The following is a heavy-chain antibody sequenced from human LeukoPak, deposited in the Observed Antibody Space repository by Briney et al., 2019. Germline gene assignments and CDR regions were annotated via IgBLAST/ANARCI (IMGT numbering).Heavy chain of an antibody. J-gene: IGHJ4*02. CDR2: IYHSGST. V-gene: IGHV4-39*02. CDR1: GGSISSRSYY. CDR3: ARYTGVNGYYFDY. Sequence: SETLSLTCNVSGGSISSRSYYWSWLRQPPGKGLDWIATIYHSGSTYYNASLKSRVTISVDTSKSHFSLKLSSVTAADTAMYYCARYTGVNGYYFDYWGQGTLVTVSS. D-gene: IGHD2-8*01.